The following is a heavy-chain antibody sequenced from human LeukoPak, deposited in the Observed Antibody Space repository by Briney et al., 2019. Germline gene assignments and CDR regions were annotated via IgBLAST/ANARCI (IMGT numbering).Heavy chain of an antibody. V-gene: IGHV1-69*13. Sequence: SVKVSCKASGGTFSSYAISWVRQAPGQGLEWMGGIIPIFGTANYAQKFQGRVTITADESTSTAYMELSSLRSEDTAVYYCASKAYRWSYCSSTSCYSPPLDYWGQGTLVTVSS. CDR3: ASKAYRWSYCSSTSCYSPPLDY. J-gene: IGHJ4*02. CDR2: IIPIFGTA. D-gene: IGHD2-2*02. CDR1: GGTFSSYA.